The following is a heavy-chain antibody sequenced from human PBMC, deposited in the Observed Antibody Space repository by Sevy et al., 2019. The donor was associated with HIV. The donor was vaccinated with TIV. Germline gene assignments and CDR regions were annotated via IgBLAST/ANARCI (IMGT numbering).Heavy chain of an antibody. CDR1: GFTFSSYA. V-gene: IGHV3-23*01. CDR2: ISGSGGST. J-gene: IGHJ6*02. Sequence: GGSLRLSCAASGFTFSSYAMSWVRQAPGKGQEWVSAISGSGGSTYYADSVKGRFTISRDNSKNTLYLQMNSLRAEDTAVYYCAKDKRDGYNYYYYYGMDVWGQGTTVTVSS. CDR3: AKDKRDGYNYYYYYGMDV. D-gene: IGHD5-12*01.